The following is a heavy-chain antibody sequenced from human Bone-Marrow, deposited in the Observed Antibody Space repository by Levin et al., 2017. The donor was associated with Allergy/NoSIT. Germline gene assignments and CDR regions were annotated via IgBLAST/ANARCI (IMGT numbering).Heavy chain of an antibody. CDR2: INPNSGGT. CDR3: SRERGVYRWNALDY. V-gene: IGHV1-2*06. J-gene: IGHJ4*02. D-gene: IGHD1-1*01. CDR1: GYTFTDYY. Sequence: GESLKISCKASGYTFTDYYMHWVRQAPGQGLEWMGRINPNSGGTNYAQKFQGRVTMTRDTSISTAYMELSRLRSDDTAVYYCSRERGVYRWNALDYWGQGTLVTVSS.